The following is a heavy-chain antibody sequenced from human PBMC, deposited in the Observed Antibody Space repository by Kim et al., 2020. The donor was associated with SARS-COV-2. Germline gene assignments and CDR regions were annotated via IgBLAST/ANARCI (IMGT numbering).Heavy chain of an antibody. CDR2: INHSGST. CDR1: GGSFSGYY. CDR3: ARGVQFRAFDY. Sequence: SETLSLTCAVYGGSFSGYYWSWIRQPPGKGLEWIGEINHSGSTNYNPSLKSRVTISVDTSKNQFSLKLSSVTAADTAVYYCARGVQFRAFDYWGQGTLVAVSS. D-gene: IGHD2-21*01. J-gene: IGHJ4*02. V-gene: IGHV4-34*01.